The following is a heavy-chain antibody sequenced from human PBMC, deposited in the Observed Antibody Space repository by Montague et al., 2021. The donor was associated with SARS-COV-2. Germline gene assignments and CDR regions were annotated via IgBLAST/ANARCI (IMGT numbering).Heavy chain of an antibody. D-gene: IGHD3-3*01. CDR2: IYTSGST. CDR3: AREGGITIFGVVIGSPYYYYMDV. V-gene: IGHV4-4*07. J-gene: IGHJ6*03. Sequence: SETLSLTCTVSGGSISSYYWSWIRQPPGKGLEWIGRIYTSGSTNYNPSLKSRATMSVDTSKNQFSLKLSSVTAADTAVYYCAREGGITIFGVVIGSPYYYYMDVWGKGTPVTVSS. CDR1: GGSISSYY.